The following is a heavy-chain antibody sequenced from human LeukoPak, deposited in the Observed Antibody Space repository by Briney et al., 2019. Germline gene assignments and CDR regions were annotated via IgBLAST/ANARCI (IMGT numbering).Heavy chain of an antibody. V-gene: IGHV3-30-3*01. CDR1: GFTFSNYA. Sequence: GGSLRLSCAASGFTFSNYAMYWVRQAPGKGLESVAVISYNENNKYYTDSVKGRFTISRDNSKNTVYLQMNSLRAEDTAVYYCAKEIPDYWGQGTLVTVSS. CDR2: ISYNENNK. D-gene: IGHD2-2*02. J-gene: IGHJ4*02. CDR3: AKEIPDY.